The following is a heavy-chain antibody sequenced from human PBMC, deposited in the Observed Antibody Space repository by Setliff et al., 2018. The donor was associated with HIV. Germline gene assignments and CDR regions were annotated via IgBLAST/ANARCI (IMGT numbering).Heavy chain of an antibody. D-gene: IGHD3-10*01. CDR1: GGTFNNYA. CDR2: IIPIHGIP. CDR3: ARAPHEGLLWFGGGGFDS. Sequence: SVKVSCKASGGTFNNYAINWVRQAPGQGLEWMGGIIPIHGIPNYAQKFQGRVTISADKSTSTAYMELNSLRSEDMAVYYCARAPHEGLLWFGGGGFDSWGQGTMVTVSS. J-gene: IGHJ3*02. V-gene: IGHV1-69*10.